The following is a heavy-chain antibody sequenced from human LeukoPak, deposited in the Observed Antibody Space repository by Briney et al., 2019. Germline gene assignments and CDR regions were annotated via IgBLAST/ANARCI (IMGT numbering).Heavy chain of an antibody. CDR2: IYYSGST. Sequence: SETLSLTCTVSGGSISSSSYYWGWIRQPPGKGLEWIGSIYYSGSTYYNPSLKSRVTISVDTSKNQFSLKLSSVTAADTAVYYCAGHRYYYDSSGYFLWGQGTLVTVSS. V-gene: IGHV4-39*01. CDR3: AGHRYYYDSSGYFL. D-gene: IGHD3-22*01. CDR1: GGSISSSSYY. J-gene: IGHJ4*02.